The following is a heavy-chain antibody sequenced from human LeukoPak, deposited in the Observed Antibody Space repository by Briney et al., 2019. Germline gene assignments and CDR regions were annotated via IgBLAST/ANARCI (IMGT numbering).Heavy chain of an antibody. CDR2: IYDSGST. CDR3: ARHGQWLGTFDY. V-gene: IGHV4-39*01. CDR1: GGSIRSSYYY. J-gene: IGHJ4*02. Sequence: SETLSLTCTVSGGSIRSSYYYWGWIRQPPGKGLEWIGSIYDSGSTYYNPSLKSRVTISVDTSKNQFSLKLSSVTAADTAVYYCARHGQWLGTFDYWGQGTLVTVSS. D-gene: IGHD6-19*01.